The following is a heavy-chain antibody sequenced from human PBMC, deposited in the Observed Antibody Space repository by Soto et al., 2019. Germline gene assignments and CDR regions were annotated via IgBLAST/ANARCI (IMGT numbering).Heavy chain of an antibody. CDR3: ARGSPQLPTALVEPWDFDP. J-gene: IGHJ5*02. Sequence: SETLSLTCTVSGGSTSSYYWSWIRQPPGKGLEWIGYIYYSGSTNYNPSLKSRVTISVDTSKNQFSLKLSSVTAADTAVYYCARGSPQLPTALVEPWDFDPWGHGTLVTVSS. CDR1: GGSTSSYY. CDR2: IYYSGST. D-gene: IGHD1-1*01. V-gene: IGHV4-59*01.